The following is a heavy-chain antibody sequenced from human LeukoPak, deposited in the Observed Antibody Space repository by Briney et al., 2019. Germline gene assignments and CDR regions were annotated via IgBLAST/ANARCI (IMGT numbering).Heavy chain of an antibody. D-gene: IGHD3-10*01. CDR3: VAYYTGWALDH. J-gene: IGHJ4*02. V-gene: IGHV3-43*02. Sequence: GGSLRLSCAASGSRFAFDDYALHWVRQTPAKGPQWVSLINGGGDRTYYADSVKGRFTISRGNSKKSLYLQMNSLRTEDTAFYYCVAYYTGWALDHWGQGTLVTVSS. CDR2: INGGGDRT. CDR1: GSRFAFDDYA.